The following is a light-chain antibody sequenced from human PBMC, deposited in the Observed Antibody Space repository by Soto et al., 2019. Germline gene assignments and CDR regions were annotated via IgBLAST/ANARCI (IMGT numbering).Light chain of an antibody. J-gene: IGKJ2*01. CDR1: QSVSSSY. CDR3: QQYGSSPKT. V-gene: IGKV3-20*01. CDR2: GAS. Sequence: IVLTQSPGTLSLSPGERATLSCRASQSVSSSYLAWYQQKPGQAARLLIYGASSRATGIPDRFSGRGSGTDFTLTISRLEPGDFAVYYCQQYGSSPKTFGQRTKLEIK.